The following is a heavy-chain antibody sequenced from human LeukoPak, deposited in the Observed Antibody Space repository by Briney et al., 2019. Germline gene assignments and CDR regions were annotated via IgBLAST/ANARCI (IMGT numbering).Heavy chain of an antibody. CDR3: ARDRACSNGVCSYFDY. D-gene: IGHD2-8*01. V-gene: IGHV4-39*01. J-gene: IGHJ4*02. CDR2: IYYSGST. CDR1: GGSISSSTYY. Sequence: PSETLSLTCTVSGGSISSSTYYWGWIRQPPGTGLEWIGCIYYSGSTYYNPSLKSRVTISADTSKNQFSLKLSSVTAADTAVYHCARDRACSNGVCSYFDYWGQGTVVTVSS.